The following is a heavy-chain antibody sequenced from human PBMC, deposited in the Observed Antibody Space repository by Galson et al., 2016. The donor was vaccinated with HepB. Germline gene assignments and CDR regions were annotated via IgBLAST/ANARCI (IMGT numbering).Heavy chain of an antibody. CDR3: ARAGKYSDSSGYDY. V-gene: IGHV1-18*01. Sequence: SVKVSCKASGYTFSSYGISWVRQAPGQGLEWMGWISAYKGNTNYAQKLQGRVTMTTDTSTSTAYMELRSLRSDDRAVYYCARAGKYSDSSGYDYWGQGTLVTVSS. CDR1: GYTFSSYG. CDR2: ISAYKGNT. J-gene: IGHJ4*02. D-gene: IGHD3-22*01.